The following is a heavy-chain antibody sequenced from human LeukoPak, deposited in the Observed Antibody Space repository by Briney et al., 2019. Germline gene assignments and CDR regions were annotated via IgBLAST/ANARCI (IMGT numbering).Heavy chain of an antibody. CDR2: IDNSGYAT. CDR1: GFPFNSYA. J-gene: IGHJ4*02. D-gene: IGHD2-21*01. CDR3: ARVSIRTQNFDY. V-gene: IGHV3-23*01. Sequence: GGSLRLSCEVSGFPFNSYAMNWVRQAPGKGLEWVSGIDNSGYATYHADSVKGRFTISIDNAKDTLYMQMNGLRVEDTAVYYCARVSIRTQNFDYWGQGTRVTVSS.